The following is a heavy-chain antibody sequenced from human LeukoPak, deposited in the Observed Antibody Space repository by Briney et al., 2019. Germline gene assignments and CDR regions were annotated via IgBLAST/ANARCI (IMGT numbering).Heavy chain of an antibody. CDR1: GFTFSSYE. D-gene: IGHD2-2*01. J-gene: IGHJ4*02. V-gene: IGHV3-48*03. Sequence: PGGSLRLSCAASGFTFSSYEMNWVRQAPGKGLEWVSYISSSGSTIYYADSVKGRFTISRDNAKNSLYLQMNSLRDEDTAVYYCAKSRSSSSPRNLDYWGQGTLVTVSS. CDR2: ISSSGSTI. CDR3: AKSRSSSSPRNLDY.